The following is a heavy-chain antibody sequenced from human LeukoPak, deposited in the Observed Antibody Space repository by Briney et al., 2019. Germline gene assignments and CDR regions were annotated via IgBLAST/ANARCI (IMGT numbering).Heavy chain of an antibody. CDR2: IIPIHGTA. V-gene: IGHV1-69*01. Sequence: WVTVSCMVTGGTFSSYASSWVRQAAGRGIKGMGVIIPIHGTANYAQKFQGTVTITADESTSTGYMEVSSLRSEDTAVYYCAREAYDILTGSQIDYWGQGSLVTVSS. CDR1: GGTFSSYA. J-gene: IGHJ4*02. CDR3: AREAYDILTGSQIDY. D-gene: IGHD3-9*01.